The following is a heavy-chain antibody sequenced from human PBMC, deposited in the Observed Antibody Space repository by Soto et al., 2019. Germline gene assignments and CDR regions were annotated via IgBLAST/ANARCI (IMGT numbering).Heavy chain of an antibody. CDR3: ARDIAAASYYYGMDV. J-gene: IGHJ6*02. CDR1: GGTFSSYA. D-gene: IGHD6-13*01. Sequence: QVQLVQSGAEVKKPGSSVKVSCKASGGTFSSYAISWVXXXPGQGLEWMGGIIPIFGTANYAQKFQGRVTITADESTSTAYMELSSLRSEDTAVYYCARDIAAASYYYGMDVWGQGTTVTVSS. CDR2: IIPIFGTA. V-gene: IGHV1-69*01.